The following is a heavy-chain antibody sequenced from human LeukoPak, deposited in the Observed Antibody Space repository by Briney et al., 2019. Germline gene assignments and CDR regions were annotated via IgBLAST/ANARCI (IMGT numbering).Heavy chain of an antibody. Sequence: RGFLRLSCPAPGFTFSSCAMSWVRQAPGKCLECVATISSAGTYNYYADSVKGRSTTSRDNSQNTLYLQMNSLRADDTAVYYCARRRIGVLRGVTGPPDYWGQGTLVTVSS. CDR1: GFTFSSCA. V-gene: IGHV3-30*04. CDR3: ARRRIGVLRGVTGPPDY. D-gene: IGHD3-10*01. J-gene: IGHJ4*02. CDR2: ISSAGTYN.